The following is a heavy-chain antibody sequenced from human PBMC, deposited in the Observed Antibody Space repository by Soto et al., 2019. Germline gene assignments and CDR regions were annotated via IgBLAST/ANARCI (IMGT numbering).Heavy chain of an antibody. V-gene: IGHV4-34*01. Sequence: SETLSLTCAVYGGSFSGYHWSWIRQPPGKGLEWIGEINHSGSSNYNPSLKSRLTVSVDTSKNQFSLKLNSLRAEDTAVYYCARDSLYGYGSGSPGYWGQGTQVTVSS. CDR1: GGSFSGYH. J-gene: IGHJ4*02. CDR2: INHSGSS. D-gene: IGHD3-10*01. CDR3: ARDSLYGYGSGSPGY.